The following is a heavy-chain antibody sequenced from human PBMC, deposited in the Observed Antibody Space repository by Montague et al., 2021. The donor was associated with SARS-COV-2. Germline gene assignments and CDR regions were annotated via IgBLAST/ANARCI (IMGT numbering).Heavy chain of an antibody. CDR1: GASVSGSD. CDR3: ARETMTGDAFDI. Sequence: SETLSLTCTVSGASVSGSDWGWIRQSPGKGLEWIGYFYSVGSTDYNPSLKSRVTISRDTSKNQFSLKVRSVTAADTAVYCCARETMTGDAFDIWGQGTMVTVSS. V-gene: IGHV4-59*02. CDR2: FYSVGST. D-gene: IGHD1-14*01. J-gene: IGHJ3*02.